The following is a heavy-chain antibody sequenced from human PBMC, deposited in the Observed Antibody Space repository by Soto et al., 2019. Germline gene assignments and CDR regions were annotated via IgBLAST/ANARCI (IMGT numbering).Heavy chain of an antibody. Sequence: QVQLVESGGGVVQPGRSLRLSCAASGFTFSTYAMHWVRQAPGKGLEWVAVISSDGSNKYYADSMKGRFTISRDNSKNPLYLQMTSLRAEDTAVYYCAPRLDSGSDAFDTWGQGTVVTVSS. CDR3: APRLDSGSDAFDT. V-gene: IGHV3-30-3*01. J-gene: IGHJ3*02. CDR1: GFTFSTYA. D-gene: IGHD2-15*01. CDR2: ISSDGSNK.